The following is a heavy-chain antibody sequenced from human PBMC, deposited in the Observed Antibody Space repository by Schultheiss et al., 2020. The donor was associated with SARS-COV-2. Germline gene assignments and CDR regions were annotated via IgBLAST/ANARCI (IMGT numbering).Heavy chain of an antibody. Sequence: SETLSLTCTVSGGSLSSNAYYWSWVRQPPGGGLEWIGYIYYSGSTNYNPSLKSRVTISVDTSKNQFSLKLSSVTAADTAVYYCARAGSVGCSSTSCSYGMDVWGQGTTVTVSS. J-gene: IGHJ6*02. CDR2: IYYSGST. CDR1: GGSLSSNAYY. D-gene: IGHD2-2*01. V-gene: IGHV4-61*08. CDR3: ARAGSVGCSSTSCSYGMDV.